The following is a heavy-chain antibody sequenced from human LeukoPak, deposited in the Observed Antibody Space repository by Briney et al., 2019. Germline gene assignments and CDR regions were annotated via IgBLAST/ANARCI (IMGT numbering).Heavy chain of an antibody. D-gene: IGHD2-2*02. V-gene: IGHV3-7*01. J-gene: IGHJ6*03. CDR2: IKQDGSEK. Sequence: PGGSLRLSCAASGFTFSSYWMSWVRQAPGKGLEWVANIKQDGSEKYYVDSVKGRFTISRDNAKNSLYLQMNSLRAEDTAVYYCARGNGCDTYYYYYYYMDVWGKGTTVTVSS. CDR1: GFTFSSYW. CDR3: ARGNGCDTYYYYYYYMDV.